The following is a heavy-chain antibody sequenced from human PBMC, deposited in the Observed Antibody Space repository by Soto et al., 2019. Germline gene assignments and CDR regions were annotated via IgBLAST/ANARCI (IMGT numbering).Heavy chain of an antibody. CDR2: ISSGSKTI. D-gene: IGHD3-9*01. Sequence: GGSLRLSCVASGFTFSSYSVNWVRQARGKGLEWISYISSGSKTIYYADSVKGLFTVSRDNAKNSQFLQMNSLRDEDTAVYYCVREDILGVRSFDYWGQGTLVTVSS. CDR3: VREDILGVRSFDY. CDR1: GFTFSSYS. V-gene: IGHV3-48*02. J-gene: IGHJ4*02.